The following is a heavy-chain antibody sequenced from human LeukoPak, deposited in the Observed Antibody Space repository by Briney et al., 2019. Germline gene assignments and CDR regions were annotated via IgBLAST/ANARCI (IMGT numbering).Heavy chain of an antibody. V-gene: IGHV4-39*01. D-gene: IGHD3-3*01. CDR1: GGSVSSNDYY. CDR3: ARHRLEGDTFDI. CDR2: IYYTGST. J-gene: IGHJ3*02. Sequence: SETPSLTCTVSGGSVSSNDYYWGWIRQPPGKGLGWIGSIYYTGSTYYTPSLKSGVTISIDTSKNLFSLNLSSVTAADTAVYYCARHRLEGDTFDIWGQGTMVTVSS.